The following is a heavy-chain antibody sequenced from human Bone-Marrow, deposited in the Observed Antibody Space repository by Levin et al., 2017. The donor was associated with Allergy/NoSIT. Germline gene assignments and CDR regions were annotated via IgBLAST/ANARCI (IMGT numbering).Heavy chain of an antibody. CDR3: ARHVYRSWARYYFDY. CDR1: GYSFTSYW. Sequence: GESLKISCKGSGYSFTSYWISWVRQMPGKGLEWMGRIDPSDSYTNYSPSFQGHVTISADKSISTAYLQWSSLKASDTAMYYCARHVYRSWARYYFDYWGQGTLVTVSS. J-gene: IGHJ4*02. CDR2: IDPSDSYT. D-gene: IGHD6-13*01. V-gene: IGHV5-10-1*01.